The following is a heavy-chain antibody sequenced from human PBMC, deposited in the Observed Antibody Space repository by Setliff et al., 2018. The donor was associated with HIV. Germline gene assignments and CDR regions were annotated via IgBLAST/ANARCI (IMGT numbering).Heavy chain of an antibody. CDR3: ARFGFGELPYYYGMGV. D-gene: IGHD3-10*01. CDR2: IYPGDSDT. Sequence: GESLKISCKGSGYSFTSYWIGWVRQMPGKGLEWMGIIYPGDSDTRYSPSFQGQVTISADKSISTAYLQWSSLKASDTAMYYCARFGFGELPYYYGMGVWGQGTTVTVSS. CDR1: GYSFTSYW. V-gene: IGHV5-51*01. J-gene: IGHJ6*02.